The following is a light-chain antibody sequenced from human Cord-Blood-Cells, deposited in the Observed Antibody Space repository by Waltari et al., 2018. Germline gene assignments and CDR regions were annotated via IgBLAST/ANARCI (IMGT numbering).Light chain of an antibody. J-gene: IGKJ4*01. CDR1: QSVSSY. CDR3: QQRSNWPPLT. V-gene: IGKV3-11*01. CDR2: DAS. Sequence: EIVLTQSPATLSLSPVERATLSCRASQSVSSYLAWYQQKPGQAPRLLIYDASNRATGIPARFSGSGSGTDFTLTISSLEPEDFAVYCCQQRSNWPPLTFGGGTKVEIK.